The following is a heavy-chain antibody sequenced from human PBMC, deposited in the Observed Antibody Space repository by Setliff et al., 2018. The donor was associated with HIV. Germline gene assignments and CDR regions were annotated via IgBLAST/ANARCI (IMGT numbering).Heavy chain of an antibody. Sequence: SETLSLTCTVSGGSISSGSYYWSRIRQPAGKGLEWIGHIYTSGSTNYNPSLKSRVTISVDTSKNQFSLKLSSVTAADTAVYYCARGLSSGWYGYWYFDLWGRGTLVTVSS. CDR2: IYTSGST. D-gene: IGHD6-19*01. V-gene: IGHV4-61*09. J-gene: IGHJ2*01. CDR3: ARGLSSGWYGYWYFDL. CDR1: GGSISSGSYY.